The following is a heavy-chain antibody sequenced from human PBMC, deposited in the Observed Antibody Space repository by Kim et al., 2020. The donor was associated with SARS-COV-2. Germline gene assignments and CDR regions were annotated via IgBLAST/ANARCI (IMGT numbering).Heavy chain of an antibody. Sequence: ADSVKGRLAISRDNAKNSLYLQMNSLRAEDTAVYYCVRDRPGLFVSPLLDYWGQGTLVTVSS. D-gene: IGHD2-21*01. CDR3: VRDRPGLFVSPLLDY. J-gene: IGHJ4*02. V-gene: IGHV3-48*03.